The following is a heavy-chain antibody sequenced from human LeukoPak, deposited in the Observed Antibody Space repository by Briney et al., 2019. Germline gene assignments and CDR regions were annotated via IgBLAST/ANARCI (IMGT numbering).Heavy chain of an antibody. CDR1: KFTFSTYW. Sequence: GGSLRLSCAASKFTFSTYWMSWVRQAPGKGLEWVANIKQDGSEKYYVDSVKGRFTISRDNAKNSLYLQMSSLRAEDTAVYYCSRDRTYFDYWGQGTLVTVSS. J-gene: IGHJ4*02. CDR2: IKQDGSEK. CDR3: SRDRTYFDY. V-gene: IGHV3-7*01.